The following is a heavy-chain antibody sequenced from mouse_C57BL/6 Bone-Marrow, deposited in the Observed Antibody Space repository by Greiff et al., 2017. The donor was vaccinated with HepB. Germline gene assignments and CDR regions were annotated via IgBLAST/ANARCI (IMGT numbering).Heavy chain of an antibody. D-gene: IGHD2-1*01. CDR1: GYTFTSYW. CDR3: AVIYYGIFYAMDY. J-gene: IGHJ4*01. CDR2: IHPNSGST. Sequence: VQLQQPGAELVKPGASLKLSCKASGYTFTSYWMHWVKQRPGQGLEWIGMIHPNSGSTNYNEKFKSKATLTVDKSSSTAYMQLSSLTSEDSAVYYCAVIYYGIFYAMDYWGQGTSVTVSS. V-gene: IGHV1-64*01.